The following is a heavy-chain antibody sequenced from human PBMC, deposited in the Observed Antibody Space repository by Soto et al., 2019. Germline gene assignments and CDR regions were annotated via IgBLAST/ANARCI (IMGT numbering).Heavy chain of an antibody. J-gene: IGHJ4*02. CDR3: ARDSDYGDYDGANYFDY. V-gene: IGHV3-74*01. D-gene: IGHD4-17*01. Sequence: EVQLVESGGGLVQPGGSLRLSCAASGFTFSSYWMHWVRQAPGKGLVWVSRINSDGSSTSYADSVKGRFTISRDNAKNTLYLQMNSLRAEDTAVYYCARDSDYGDYDGANYFDYWGQGTLVTVSS. CDR2: INSDGSST. CDR1: GFTFSSYW.